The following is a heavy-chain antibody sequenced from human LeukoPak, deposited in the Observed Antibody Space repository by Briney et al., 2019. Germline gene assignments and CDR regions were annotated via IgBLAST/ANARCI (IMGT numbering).Heavy chain of an antibody. CDR3: AKDMGSGGYYGMDV. D-gene: IGHD2-8*02. CDR1: GFTFSSYG. CDR2: ISYDGSNK. Sequence: GRSPRLSCAASGFTFSSYGMHWVRQAPGKGLEWVAVISYDGSNKYYADPVKGRFTISRDNSKNTLYLQMNSLRAEDTAVYYCAKDMGSGGYYGMDVWGKGTTVTVSS. J-gene: IGHJ6*04. V-gene: IGHV3-30*18.